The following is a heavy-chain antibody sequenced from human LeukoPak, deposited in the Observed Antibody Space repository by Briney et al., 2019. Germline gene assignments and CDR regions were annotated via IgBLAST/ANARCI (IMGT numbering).Heavy chain of an antibody. Sequence: GGSLRLSCAASGFTFSSYWMHWVRQAPGKGLVWVSRISSNGSNTSYADSVKGRITISRDNATTTLYLQMNSLRAEDTAVYYCVGGRYYFDYWGQGTLVT. D-gene: IGHD1-26*01. CDR2: ISSNGSNT. CDR1: GFTFSSYW. V-gene: IGHV3-74*01. CDR3: VGGRYYFDY. J-gene: IGHJ4*02.